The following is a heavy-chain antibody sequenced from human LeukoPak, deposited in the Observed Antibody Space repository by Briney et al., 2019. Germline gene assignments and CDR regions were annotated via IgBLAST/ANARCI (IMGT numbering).Heavy chain of an antibody. Sequence: GASVKVSCKASGYTFTGYYMHWVRQAPGQGLEWMGWINPNSGGTNYAQKFQGRATMTRDTSISTAYMELSRLRTDDTAVYYCARESGSPNWFDPWGQGTLVTVSS. CDR2: INPNSGGT. CDR1: GYTFTGYY. J-gene: IGHJ5*02. CDR3: ARESGSPNWFDP. D-gene: IGHD1-26*01. V-gene: IGHV1-2*02.